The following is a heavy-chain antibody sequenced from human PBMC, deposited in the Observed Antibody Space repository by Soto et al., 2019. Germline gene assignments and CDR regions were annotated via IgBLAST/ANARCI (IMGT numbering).Heavy chain of an antibody. J-gene: IGHJ4*02. CDR1: GGAISSGGYY. CDR2: IYYSGST. V-gene: IGHV4-31*03. Sequence: SETLSLTCTVSGGAISSGGYYWSWIRQHPGKGLEWIGYIYYSGSTYYNPSLKSRVTISVDTSKNQFSLKLSSVTAADTAVYYCASQPLDYGERGNYIDYWGQGTLVTVSS. D-gene: IGHD4-17*01. CDR3: ASQPLDYGERGNYIDY.